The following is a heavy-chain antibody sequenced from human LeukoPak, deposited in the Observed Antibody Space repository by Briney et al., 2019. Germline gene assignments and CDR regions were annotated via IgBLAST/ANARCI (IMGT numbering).Heavy chain of an antibody. CDR1: GGSISSYY. Sequence: PSETLSLTCTVSGGSISSYYWSWIRQPAGKGLEWIGRIYTSGSTNYNPSLKSRVTISVDTSKNQFSLKLSSVTAADTAVYYCARHTPYYDFWSGSTNYLNFDYWGQGTLVTVSS. D-gene: IGHD3-3*01. J-gene: IGHJ4*02. V-gene: IGHV4-4*07. CDR2: IYTSGST. CDR3: ARHTPYYDFWSGSTNYLNFDY.